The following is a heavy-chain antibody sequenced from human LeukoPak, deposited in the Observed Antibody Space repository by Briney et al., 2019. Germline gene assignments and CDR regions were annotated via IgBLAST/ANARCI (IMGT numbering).Heavy chain of an antibody. D-gene: IGHD1-1*01. J-gene: IGHJ4*02. CDR3: AREGNDNYFDY. V-gene: IGHV3-74*01. CDR1: GFTFGSYW. Sequence: GGSLRLSCAASGFTFGSYWMHWVRQAPGKGLVWVSRINSDGSSTSYADSVKGRFTISRDNAKNTLYLQMNSLRAEDTAVYYCAREGNDNYFDYWGQGTLVTVSS. CDR2: INSDGSST.